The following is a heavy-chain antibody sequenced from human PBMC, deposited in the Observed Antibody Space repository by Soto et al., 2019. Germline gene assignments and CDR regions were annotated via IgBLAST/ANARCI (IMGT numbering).Heavy chain of an antibody. CDR3: ARQLERRVGAASH. J-gene: IGHJ4*02. CDR1: GFSFSDYY. Sequence: VQLVESGGGLVKPGGSLRLSCAASGFSFSDYYMSWIRQAPGKGLEWISYISPSGDVTHYADSVKGRFTISRDNTKNSLFLQMSSLRDDDTAVYYCARQLERRVGAASHWGQGTRVSVSS. CDR2: ISPSGDVT. D-gene: IGHD1-26*01. V-gene: IGHV3-11*01.